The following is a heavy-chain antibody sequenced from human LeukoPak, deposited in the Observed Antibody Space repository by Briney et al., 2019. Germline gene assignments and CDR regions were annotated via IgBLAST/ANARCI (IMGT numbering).Heavy chain of an antibody. D-gene: IGHD6-6*01. J-gene: IGHJ6*03. CDR2: IIPIFGTA. Sequence: SVKVSCKASGGTFSSYAISWVRQAPGQGLEWMGGIIPIFGTANYAQKFQGRVTITTDESTSTAYMELSSLRSEDTAVYYCARDQKGIAARHRGYYYYYMDVWGKGTTVTVSS. CDR3: ARDQKGIAARHRGYYYYYMDV. V-gene: IGHV1-69*05. CDR1: GGTFSSYA.